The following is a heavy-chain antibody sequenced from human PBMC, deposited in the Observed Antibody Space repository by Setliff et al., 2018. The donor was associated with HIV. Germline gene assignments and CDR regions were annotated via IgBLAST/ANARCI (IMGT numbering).Heavy chain of an antibody. Sequence: PGGSLRLSCAASGFTFSSYAMHWVRQAPGKGLEWVSYISSSSSTIYYADSVKGRFTISRDNAKNSLFLQMNTLRVEDTAVYYCMYGGRTATTHWGQGTLVTVSS. D-gene: IGHD4-17*01. CDR1: GFTFSSYA. V-gene: IGHV3-48*01. CDR2: ISSSSSTI. J-gene: IGHJ4*02. CDR3: MYGGRTATTH.